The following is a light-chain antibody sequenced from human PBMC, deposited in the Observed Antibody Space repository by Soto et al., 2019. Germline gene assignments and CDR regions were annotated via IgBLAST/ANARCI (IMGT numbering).Light chain of an antibody. CDR2: DVS. CDR3: SSYSKTSPVI. J-gene: IGLJ2*01. Sequence: QSALTQPASMSGSPGQSITISCTGTSSDVGGYGYVSWYQQHPGKPPKLMIYDVSDRPSGVSNRFSGSKSGNTASLTISGLQAEDDADYYCSSYSKTSPVIFGGGTNSPS. V-gene: IGLV2-14*03. CDR1: SSDVGGYGY.